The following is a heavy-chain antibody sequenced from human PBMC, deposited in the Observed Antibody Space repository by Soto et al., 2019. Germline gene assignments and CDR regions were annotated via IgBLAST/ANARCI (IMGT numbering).Heavy chain of an antibody. Sequence: SVKVSCKASGGSFSSYAISWVRQAPGQGLEWMGGIIPIFGTANYAQKFQGRVTITADESTSTAYMELSSLRSEDTAVYYCARGGYCTNGVCYGGRYYGMDVWGQGTTVTVSS. J-gene: IGHJ6*02. D-gene: IGHD2-8*01. CDR1: GGSFSSYA. CDR2: IIPIFGTA. V-gene: IGHV1-69*13. CDR3: ARGGYCTNGVCYGGRYYGMDV.